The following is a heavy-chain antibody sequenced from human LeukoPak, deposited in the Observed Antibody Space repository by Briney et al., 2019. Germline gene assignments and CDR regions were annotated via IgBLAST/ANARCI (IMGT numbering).Heavy chain of an antibody. D-gene: IGHD6-19*01. J-gene: IGHJ6*02. V-gene: IGHV1-69*01. CDR2: IIPIFGTA. CDR3: ARPYLVGGIAVAGTTRDYYYGMDV. Sequence: SVKVSCKASGGTFSSYALSWVRQAPGQGLEWMGGIIPIFGTANYAQKFQGRVTITADESTSTAYMELSSLRSEDTAVYYCARPYLVGGIAVAGTTRDYYYGMDVWGQGTTVTVSS. CDR1: GGTFSSYA.